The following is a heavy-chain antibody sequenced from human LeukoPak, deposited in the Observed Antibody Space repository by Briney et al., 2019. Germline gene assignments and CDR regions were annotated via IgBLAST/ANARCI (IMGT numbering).Heavy chain of an antibody. Sequence: SETLSLTCTVSGASISYYFWSWIRQTPGKGLEWIVYLYNGGSTNYNPSLKSRATISVDTSKNQFSLNLRSVTAADTAVYYCARGWEPRDYYYGMDVWGQGTTVIVSS. J-gene: IGHJ6*02. V-gene: IGHV4-59*01. CDR1: GASISYYF. D-gene: IGHD1-26*01. CDR2: LYNGGST. CDR3: ARGWEPRDYYYGMDV.